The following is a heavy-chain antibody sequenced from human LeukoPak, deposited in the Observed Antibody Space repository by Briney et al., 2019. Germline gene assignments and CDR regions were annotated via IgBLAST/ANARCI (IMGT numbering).Heavy chain of an antibody. CDR2: INPNSGGT. D-gene: IGHD5-12*01. CDR3: ARTASPGVSGYLNWVDP. CDR1: GYTFTGYY. Sequence: ASVKVSCKASGYTFTGYYMHWVRQAPGQGLEWMGWINPNSGGTNYAQKFQGRVTMTRDTSISTAYMELSRLRSDDTAVYYCARTASPGVSGYLNWVDPWGQGTLVTVSS. V-gene: IGHV1-2*02. J-gene: IGHJ5*02.